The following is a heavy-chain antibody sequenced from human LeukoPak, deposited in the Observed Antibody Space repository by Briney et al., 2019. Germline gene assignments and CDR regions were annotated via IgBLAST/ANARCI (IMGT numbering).Heavy chain of an antibody. Sequence: GGSLRLSCAASGFTFSDYYMSWIRQAPGKGLEWVSYISSGGSTIYYADSVKGRFTISRDNAKNSLYLQMNSLRAEDTAVYYCARGPRYCSSTSCYGGAGYWGQGTLVTVSS. CDR3: ARGPRYCSSTSCYGGAGY. CDR2: ISSGGSTI. D-gene: IGHD2-2*01. J-gene: IGHJ4*02. CDR1: GFTFSDYY. V-gene: IGHV3-11*01.